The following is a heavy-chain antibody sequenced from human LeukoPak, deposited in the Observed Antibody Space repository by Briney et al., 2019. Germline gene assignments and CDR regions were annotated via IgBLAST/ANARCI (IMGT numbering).Heavy chain of an antibody. CDR1: GGSISSYY. V-gene: IGHV4-4*07. D-gene: IGHD3-9*01. J-gene: IGHJ6*03. Sequence: SETLSLTCTVSGGSISSYYWSWIRQPAGTALEWIGRIYTSGTITYNPSLKSRVTMSVDTSKNQFSLKLSSVTAADTAVYYCARGRTYYDILTGYTYYYYMDVWGKGTTVTVSS. CDR2: IYTSGTI. CDR3: ARGRTYYDILTGYTYYYYMDV.